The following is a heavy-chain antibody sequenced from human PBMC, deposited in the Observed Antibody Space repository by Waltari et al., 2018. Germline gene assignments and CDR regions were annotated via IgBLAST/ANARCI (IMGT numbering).Heavy chain of an antibody. CDR3: AKDSSGSYEGLCDY. Sequence: EVQLVESGGGLVQPGRSLRLSCAASGFTFDDYAMHWVRQAPGKGLEWVSGISWNSGSICYADSVKGRFTISRDNAKNSLYLQMNSLRAEDTALYYCAKDSSGSYEGLCDYWGQGTLVTVSS. D-gene: IGHD1-26*01. J-gene: IGHJ4*02. CDR2: ISWNSGSI. CDR1: GFTFDDYA. V-gene: IGHV3-9*01.